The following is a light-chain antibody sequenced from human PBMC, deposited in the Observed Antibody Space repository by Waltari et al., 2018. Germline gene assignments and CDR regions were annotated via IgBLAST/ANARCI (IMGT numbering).Light chain of an antibody. CDR2: ENS. J-gene: IGLJ7*01. Sequence: QSVLTQPPSVSEAPGQRVTISCSGGSSNIGNNYVSWYRHFPGTAPKLLIYENSGRPSGIPGRFSGSKAGTSATLDITGLQAGDEADYYCGTWDSSLSGAVFGGGTHLTVL. CDR3: GTWDSSLSGAV. CDR1: SSNIGNNY. V-gene: IGLV1-51*02.